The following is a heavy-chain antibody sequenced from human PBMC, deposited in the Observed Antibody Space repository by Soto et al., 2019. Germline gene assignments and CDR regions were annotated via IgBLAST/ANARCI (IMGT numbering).Heavy chain of an antibody. CDR2: ISAGGDST. CDR1: GFTFSSYA. J-gene: IGHJ3*02. D-gene: IGHD3-3*01. V-gene: IGHV3-23*01. CDR3: AKHSTTYDSWSGAVKGAFDI. Sequence: GGSMRLSCAAYGFTFSSYALTWVRQAPGEGLGWVSGISAGGDSTHYADSVKGPFTVSRDTSKNTMYLQINSLRAKHPAVYYCAKHSTTYDSWSGAVKGAFDIWGQGTMVTVSS.